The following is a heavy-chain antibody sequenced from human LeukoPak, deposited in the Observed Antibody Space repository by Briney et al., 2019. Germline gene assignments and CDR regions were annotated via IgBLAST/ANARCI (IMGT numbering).Heavy chain of an antibody. CDR2: INPNSGGT. V-gene: IGHV1-2*02. D-gene: IGHD2-2*01. Sequence: ASVKVSCKASGYTFTGYYMHWVRQAPGQGLEWMGWINPNSGGTNYAQKLQGRVTMTRDTSISTAYMELSRLRSDDTAVYYCARDQDIVVVPAMDVWGQGTTVTVSS. J-gene: IGHJ6*02. CDR1: GYTFTGYY. CDR3: ARDQDIVVVPAMDV.